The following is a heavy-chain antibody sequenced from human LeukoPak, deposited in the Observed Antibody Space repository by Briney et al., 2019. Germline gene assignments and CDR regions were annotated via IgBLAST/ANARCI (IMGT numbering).Heavy chain of an antibody. CDR1: GFTFSSYA. J-gene: IGHJ5*02. CDR2: ISGSGGST. V-gene: IGHV3-23*01. Sequence: PGGSLRLSCAASGFTFSSYAMSWVRQAPGKGLEWVSAISGSGGSTYYADSVKGRLTISRDNSKNTLYLQMNSLRAEDTAVYYCAKDGGTIFGVGWFDPWGQGTLVTVSS. CDR3: AKDGGTIFGVGWFDP. D-gene: IGHD3-3*01.